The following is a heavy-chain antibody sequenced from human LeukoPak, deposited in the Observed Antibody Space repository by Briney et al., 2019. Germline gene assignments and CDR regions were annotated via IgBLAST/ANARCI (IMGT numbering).Heavy chain of an antibody. CDR1: GFTFSSYS. Sequence: GGSLRLSCAASGFTFSSYSMNWVRQAPGKGLEWVSFISTSNSYIFHADSMKGRFTISRDNAKNSLFLQMNSLRAEGTAVYYCATGGVGATSPLFIDYWGQGTLVTVSS. D-gene: IGHD1-26*01. J-gene: IGHJ4*02. V-gene: IGHV3-21*01. CDR3: ATGGVGATSPLFIDY. CDR2: ISTSNSYI.